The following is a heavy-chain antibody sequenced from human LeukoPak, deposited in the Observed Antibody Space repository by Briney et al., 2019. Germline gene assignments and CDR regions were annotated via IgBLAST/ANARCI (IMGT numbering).Heavy chain of an antibody. D-gene: IGHD5-18*01. J-gene: IGHJ4*02. V-gene: IGHV3-23*01. CDR3: ARGYSYGYYFDY. CDR2: ISASGGHT. Sequence: PGGSLRLSCAASGFTFSTHAMSWVRQAPGKGLEWLSGISASGGHTYYADFVEGRFTISRDNSKDTLYLQMNSLRAEDTAVYYCARGYSYGYYFDYWGQGTLVTVSS. CDR1: GFTFSTHA.